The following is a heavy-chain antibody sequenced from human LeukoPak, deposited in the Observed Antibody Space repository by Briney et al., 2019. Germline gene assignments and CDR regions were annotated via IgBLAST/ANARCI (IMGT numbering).Heavy chain of an antibody. V-gene: IGHV1-18*01. CDR2: ISPYNGDT. CDR1: GYTFTNYG. D-gene: IGHD3-9*01. Sequence: ASVKVSCKASGYTFTNYGISWVRQAPGQGLEWMGWISPYNGDTNYARKVLGRVTMTTDTSTSTAYMDLRSLTSDDTAVYYCAKDWHILSGRNCFDPWGQGTLVTVSS. J-gene: IGHJ5*02. CDR3: AKDWHILSGRNCFDP.